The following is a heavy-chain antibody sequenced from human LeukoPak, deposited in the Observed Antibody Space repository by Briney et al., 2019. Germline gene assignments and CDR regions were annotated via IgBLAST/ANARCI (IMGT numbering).Heavy chain of an antibody. V-gene: IGHV3-23*01. D-gene: IGHD6-19*01. J-gene: IGHJ5*02. CDR3: ASTLAYSSGWYH. Sequence: GGSLRPSCAASGFTFSSYAMSWVRQAPGKGLEWVSGISSSGGSTYYADSVKGRFTISRDNSKNTLFLQMNSLRAEDTALYYCASTLAYSSGWYHWGQGTLVTVSS. CDR1: GFTFSSYA. CDR2: ISSSGGST.